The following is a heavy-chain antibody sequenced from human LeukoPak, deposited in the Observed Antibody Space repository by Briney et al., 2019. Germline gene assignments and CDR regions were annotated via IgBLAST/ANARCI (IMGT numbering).Heavy chain of an antibody. D-gene: IGHD1-14*01. CDR2: VYPGGSIT. CDR1: GSSFTTYW. CDR3: ACRKYFSTWSDP. V-gene: IGHV5-51*01. Sequence: GESLKISCQGFGSSFTTYWIGSVRQTPGKGLEWMGIVYPGGSITHYSPSFQGQVTISADKSTSTAYLQWSSLKASDTAMYYCACRKYFSTWSDPWGQGTLVTVSS. J-gene: IGHJ5*02.